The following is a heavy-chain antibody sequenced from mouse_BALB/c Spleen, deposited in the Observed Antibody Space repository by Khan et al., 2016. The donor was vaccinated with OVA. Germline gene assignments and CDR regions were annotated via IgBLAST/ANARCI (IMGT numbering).Heavy chain of an antibody. D-gene: IGHD2-3*01. CDR3: ARTGGPYDGYFGYVDV. Sequence: QVQLKQSGAELARPGASVKLSCKASGYTFTSYWMQWVKQRPGQGLEWIGAIYPGDGDTRYTQKFKGKATLTADKSSSTAYMQLSTLASEDSAVFYCARTGGPYDGYFGYVDVWGAGTTVTVSS. CDR1: GYTFTSYW. V-gene: IGHV1-87*01. CDR2: IYPGDGDT. J-gene: IGHJ1*01.